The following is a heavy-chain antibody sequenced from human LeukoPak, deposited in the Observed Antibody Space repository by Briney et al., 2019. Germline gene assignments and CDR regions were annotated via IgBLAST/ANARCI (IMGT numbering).Heavy chain of an antibody. CDR1: GYTFTGYF. Sequence: ASVKVSCKASGYTFTGYFMHWVRQAPGQGLEWMGWINPNSGDTNCAQKFQGRVTMTRDTSISTAYMELSSLRSGDTAMYYCARDERYDSSGYPFDSWGQGTLVTVSS. J-gene: IGHJ4*02. CDR3: ARDERYDSSGYPFDS. CDR2: INPNSGDT. V-gene: IGHV1-2*02. D-gene: IGHD3-22*01.